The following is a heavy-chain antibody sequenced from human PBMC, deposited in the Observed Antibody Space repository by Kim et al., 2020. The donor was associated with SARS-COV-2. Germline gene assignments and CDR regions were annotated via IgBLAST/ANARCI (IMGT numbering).Heavy chain of an antibody. CDR2: ITKSSTTI. V-gene: IGHV3-48*02. CDR1: GFIFSAYD. J-gene: IGHJ3*02. Sequence: GGSLRLSCATSGFIFSAYDMNWVRRAPGKGLEWLSFITKSSTTIYYASSVKGRFTISRDNAKNSLYLQMNSLRDEDTALYYCVRDRMGGAFDIWGQGTMVTVSS. CDR3: VRDRMGGAFDI. D-gene: IGHD3-16*01.